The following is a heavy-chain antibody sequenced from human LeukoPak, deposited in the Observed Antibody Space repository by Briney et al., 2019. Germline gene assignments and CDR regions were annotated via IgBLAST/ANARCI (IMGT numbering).Heavy chain of an antibody. CDR2: ISGIGVST. J-gene: IGHJ4*02. CDR3: AKEGNYDYVWGSSYDS. D-gene: IGHD3-16*01. Sequence: GGSLRLSCAASGFTYSSYVMSWVRQAPGKGLEWVSAISGIGVSTYYSDSVKGRFTIPRDNSKNTPDLQMNSLRAEDTAVYYCAKEGNYDYVWGSSYDSWGQGTLVTVSS. V-gene: IGHV3-23*01. CDR1: GFTYSSYV.